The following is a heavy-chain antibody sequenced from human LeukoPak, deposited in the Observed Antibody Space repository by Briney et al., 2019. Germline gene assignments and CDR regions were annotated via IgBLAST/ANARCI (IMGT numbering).Heavy chain of an antibody. CDR2: IKSDGKT. J-gene: IGHJ1*01. V-gene: IGHV3-74*01. CDR1: GFCFSSYW. CDR3: AIAPSEIGGYYPEYFRH. D-gene: IGHD3-22*01. Sequence: ASLRLSCAASGFCFSSYWMHWVRQAAGKRLVWVSRIKSDGKTNYADSVKGRFTISRDNAKNTVSLQMNSLRAEDTAVYYCAIAPSEIGGYYPEYFRHWGQGTLATVSS.